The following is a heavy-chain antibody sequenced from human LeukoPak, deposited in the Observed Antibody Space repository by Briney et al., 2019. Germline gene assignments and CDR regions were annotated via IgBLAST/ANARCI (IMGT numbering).Heavy chain of an antibody. J-gene: IGHJ2*01. D-gene: IGHD3-22*01. CDR2: ISRNSDYK. Sequence: GGSLRLSCAASGFIFRNYNMNWVRQAPGKGPEWVASISRNSDYKYYVDSVRGRFTISRDNAKNSLFLQMNTLTADDTAVYFCARDRVRDYYDSSGYYPQQYFDLWGRGTLVTVSS. CDR3: ARDRVRDYYDSSGYYPQQYFDL. V-gene: IGHV3-21*01. CDR1: GFIFRNYN.